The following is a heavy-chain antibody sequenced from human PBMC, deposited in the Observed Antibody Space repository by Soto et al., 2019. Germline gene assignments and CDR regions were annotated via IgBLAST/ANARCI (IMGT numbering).Heavy chain of an antibody. Sequence: GQLQESGPGLVKPSQTLSLTCTVSGGFFSRRGYHWHWISQHPGKGLVWIGYILDSGTAYSNPAPQSRVSISVGPPSNQFAPKMTSVTAADTAIYYGVKGYGDYGLAGLWGRGTLVTVSS. CDR2: ILDSGTA. CDR3: VKGYGDYGLAGL. J-gene: IGHJ2*01. V-gene: IGHV4-31*03. D-gene: IGHD4-17*01. CDR1: GGFFSRRGYH.